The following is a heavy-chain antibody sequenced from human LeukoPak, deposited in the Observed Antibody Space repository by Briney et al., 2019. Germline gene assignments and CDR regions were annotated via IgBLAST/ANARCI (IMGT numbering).Heavy chain of an antibody. J-gene: IGHJ4*02. CDR1: GFTFSSYG. V-gene: IGHV3-30*18. CDR3: AKDVRSGWYTPGY. CDR2: ISYDGSNK. Sequence: GGSLRLSCAASGFTFSSYGMRWVRQAPGKGLEWVAVISYDGSNKYYADPVKGRFTISRDNSKNTLYLQMNSLRAEDTAVYYCAKDVRSGWYTPGYWGQGTLVTVSS. D-gene: IGHD6-19*01.